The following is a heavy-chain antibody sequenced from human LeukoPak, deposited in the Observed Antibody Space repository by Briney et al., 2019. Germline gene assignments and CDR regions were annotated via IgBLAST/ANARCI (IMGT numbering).Heavy chain of an antibody. CDR2: ISGSGGST. J-gene: IGHJ4*02. CDR1: GFTFSSYA. Sequence: PGGSLRLSCAASGFTFSSYAMSWVRQAPGKGLEWVSAISGSGGSTYYADSVKGRFTISRDNSKNTLYLQMNSLRAEDTAVYYCAKDLKRLALMVRGVKPAYYFDYWGQGTLVTVSS. V-gene: IGHV3-23*01. CDR3: AKDLKRLALMVRGVKPAYYFDY. D-gene: IGHD3-10*01.